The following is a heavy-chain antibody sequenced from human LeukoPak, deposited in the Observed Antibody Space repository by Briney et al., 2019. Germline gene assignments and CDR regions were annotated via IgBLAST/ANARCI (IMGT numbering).Heavy chain of an antibody. J-gene: IGHJ3*02. CDR3: ARPITVDAFDI. Sequence: GGSLRLSCAASGFTFRNYGMHWVRQAPGKGLGWAAFIRLDGTNIYYGDSVKGRFTISRDNSKNTLHLQMNSLRAEDTAVYYCARPITVDAFDIWGQGTMVTVSS. CDR1: GFTFRNYG. V-gene: IGHV3-30*02. CDR2: IRLDGTNI. D-gene: IGHD5-24*01.